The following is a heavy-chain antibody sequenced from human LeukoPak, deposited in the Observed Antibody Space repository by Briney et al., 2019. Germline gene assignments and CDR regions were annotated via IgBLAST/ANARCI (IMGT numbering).Heavy chain of an antibody. J-gene: IGHJ4*02. Sequence: ASVKVSCKASRYTFTGYSMHWVRQAPGQGLEWMGWINPNNGGTSYAQKFQGRVTMTRDTSITTSYMELPSLTSDDTAVYYCARGYSSPVPNFDYWGQGTLVTVSS. CDR1: RYTFTGYS. V-gene: IGHV1-2*02. CDR2: INPNNGGT. CDR3: ARGYSSPVPNFDY. D-gene: IGHD6-13*01.